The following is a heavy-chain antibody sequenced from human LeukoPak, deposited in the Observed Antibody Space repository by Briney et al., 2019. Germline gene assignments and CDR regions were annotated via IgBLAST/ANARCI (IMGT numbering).Heavy chain of an antibody. J-gene: IGHJ4*02. CDR1: GFTFNYYW. V-gene: IGHV3-7*01. D-gene: IGHD3-3*01. CDR3: ARDRNTDFWSGYYTNYFDY. CDR2: IKQDGSEK. Sequence: GGSLRLSCVASGFTFNYYWMSWVRQAPGKGLEWVANIKQDGSEKYYVDSVEGRFTISRDNAKNSLYLQMNSLRAEDTAVYYCARDRNTDFWSGYYTNYFDYWGQGTLVTVSS.